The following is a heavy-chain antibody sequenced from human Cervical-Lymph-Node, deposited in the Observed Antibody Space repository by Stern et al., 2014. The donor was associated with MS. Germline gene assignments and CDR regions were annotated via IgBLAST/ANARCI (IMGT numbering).Heavy chain of an antibody. J-gene: IGHJ1*01. Sequence: EVQLVESGGGLVKPGGSLRLSCAASDVTFNHAWMSWVRQAPGKGLEWLWRIKNNFDGGTTEYASALKGRLIISRDDSQHTVYLQLSSLTIEDTAVYYCTTDFPYGSGYKYWGPGTLLTVSS. CDR1: DVTFNHAW. D-gene: IGHD3-3*01. CDR3: TTDFPYGSGYKY. CDR2: IKNNFDGGTT. V-gene: IGHV3-15*01.